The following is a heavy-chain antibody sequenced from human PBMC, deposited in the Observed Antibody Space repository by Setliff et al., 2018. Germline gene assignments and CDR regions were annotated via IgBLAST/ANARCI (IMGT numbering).Heavy chain of an antibody. CDR2: IWDDGGNK. V-gene: IGHV3-33*08. CDR3: ARTCSGSGCYAGLES. J-gene: IGHJ4*02. Sequence: PGGSLRLSCAASGFTFSTYRMHWVRQAPGKGLEWVAVIWDDGGNKYHADSVKGRFTISRDNSKNTLYLQMNSLRPEDTDVYYCARTCSGSGCYAGLESWGQGTPVTVSS. D-gene: IGHD2-15*01. CDR1: GFTFSTYR.